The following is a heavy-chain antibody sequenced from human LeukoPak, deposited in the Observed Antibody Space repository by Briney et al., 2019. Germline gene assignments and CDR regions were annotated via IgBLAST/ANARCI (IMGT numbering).Heavy chain of an antibody. Sequence: GGSLRLSCVVSGFTFSSYSMNWVLQAPGKGLEWVSSISSSSSYIYYADSVKGRFTISRDNAKNSLYLQMNSLRAEDTAVYYCARGGYSSSLFDYWGQGTLVTVSS. CDR1: GFTFSSYS. CDR2: ISSSSSYI. D-gene: IGHD6-6*01. CDR3: ARGGYSSSLFDY. J-gene: IGHJ4*02. V-gene: IGHV3-21*01.